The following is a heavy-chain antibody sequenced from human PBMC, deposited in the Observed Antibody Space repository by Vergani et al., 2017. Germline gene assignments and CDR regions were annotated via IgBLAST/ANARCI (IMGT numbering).Heavy chain of an antibody. CDR2: IYYSGST. Sequence: QLQLQESGPGLVKPSETLSLTCTVSGGSISSSSYYWGWIRQPPGKGLEWIGSIYYSGSTNYNPSLKSRVTISVDTSKNQFSLKLSSVTAADTAVYYCARARSWLLAYNWFDPWGQGTLVTVSS. CDR3: ARARSWLLAYNWFDP. CDR1: GGSISSSSYY. V-gene: IGHV4-39*07. D-gene: IGHD3-3*01. J-gene: IGHJ5*02.